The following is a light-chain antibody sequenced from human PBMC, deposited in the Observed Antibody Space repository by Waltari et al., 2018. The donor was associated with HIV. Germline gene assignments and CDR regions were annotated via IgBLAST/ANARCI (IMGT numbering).Light chain of an antibody. V-gene: IGKV4-1*01. CDR1: QSVLYRSNNRNY. J-gene: IGKJ1*01. CDR3: QQYYSTPWT. Sequence: DIVMTQSPDSLVVSLGERATINCKSSQSVLYRSNNRNYLAWYQQKPGQPPKLLIYLASTRESGVPDRFSGRGSGTDFTLTISSLQAEDVAVYYCQQYYSTPWTFGQGTKVEIK. CDR2: LAS.